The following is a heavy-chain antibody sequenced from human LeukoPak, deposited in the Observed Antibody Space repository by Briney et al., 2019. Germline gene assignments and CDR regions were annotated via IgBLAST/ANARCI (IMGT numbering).Heavy chain of an antibody. V-gene: IGHV1-18*01. D-gene: IGHD6-13*01. CDR3: ARDPGIAAAGTSFDY. J-gene: IGHJ4*02. Sequence: ASVKVSCKASGYTFNTYGFSWVRQAPGQGLEWMGWINAYNGNTNYAQKLQGRVTMTTDTSTSTAYMELRSLRSDDTAVYYCARDPGIAAAGTSFDYWGQGTLVTVSS. CDR2: INAYNGNT. CDR1: GYTFNTYG.